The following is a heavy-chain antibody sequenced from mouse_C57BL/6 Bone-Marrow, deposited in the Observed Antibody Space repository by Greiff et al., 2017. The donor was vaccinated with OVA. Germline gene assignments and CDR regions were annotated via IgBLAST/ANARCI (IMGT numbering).Heavy chain of an antibody. D-gene: IGHD4-1*01. CDR2: INPSTGGT. CDR3: ARGGTSAFDY. J-gene: IGHJ3*01. Sequence: VQLQQSGPELVKPGASVKISCKASGYSFTGYYMNWVKQSPERSLEWIGEINPSTGGTTYNQKFKAKATLTVDKSSSTAYMQLKSLTSEDAAVYYCARGGTSAFDYWGQGTLVTVSA. CDR1: GYSFTGYY. V-gene: IGHV1-42*01.